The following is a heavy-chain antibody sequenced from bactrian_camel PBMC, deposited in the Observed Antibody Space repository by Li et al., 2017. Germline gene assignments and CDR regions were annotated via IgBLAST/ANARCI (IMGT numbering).Heavy chain of an antibody. Sequence: VQLVESGGGSVQAGETLKLSCTASGVAFDDSSMGWYRQVPGNECEMVAFINSDGRTVYADSVKGRFTISVDNAKNTVYLRMDSLKPEDTAVYYCAPVFDRKTHYALCGLDAYWGQGTQVTVS. V-gene: IGHV3S66*01. CDR1: GVAFDDSS. J-gene: IGHJ4*01. CDR3: APVFDRKTHYALCGLDAY. CDR2: INSDGRT. D-gene: IGHD5*01.